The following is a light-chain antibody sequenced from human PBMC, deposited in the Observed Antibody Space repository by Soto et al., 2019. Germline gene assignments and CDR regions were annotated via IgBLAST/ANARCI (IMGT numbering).Light chain of an antibody. V-gene: IGLV2-14*03. J-gene: IGLJ2*01. CDR1: SSDIGAYAY. CDR3: GSYTRSNSVI. Sequence: QSALTQPASVSGSPGQSIAISCTGTSSDIGAYAYVSWYQQHPGKLPKLIVFDVNYRPSGVSSRFSGSKSGNTASLTISGLQAEDEADYYCGSYTRSNSVIFGGGTKLTVL. CDR2: DVN.